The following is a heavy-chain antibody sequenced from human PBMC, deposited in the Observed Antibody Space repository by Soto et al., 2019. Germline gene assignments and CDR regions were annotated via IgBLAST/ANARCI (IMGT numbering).Heavy chain of an antibody. CDR2: IYGNGDT. Sequence: QITLKESGPTLVKPTQTLTLTCTVSGFSLTTRGVAVGWVRQSPGKVLHWLAIIYGNGDTRYNPSLKTRLTITKDTSKIQVALTLTNMDPVDTATYYCAHRPSGWFLFDHWGQGTLVTVSS. CDR3: AHRPSGWFLFDH. V-gene: IGHV2-5*01. D-gene: IGHD6-19*01. J-gene: IGHJ4*02. CDR1: GFSLTTRGVA.